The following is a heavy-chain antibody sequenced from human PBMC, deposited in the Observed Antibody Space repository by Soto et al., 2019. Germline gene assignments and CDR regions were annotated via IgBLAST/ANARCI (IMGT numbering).Heavy chain of an antibody. V-gene: IGHV4-59*01. CDR1: GDSITGYY. J-gene: IGHJ4*01. CDR2: FYYSGSA. CDR3: VRDHFVDSIDY. Sequence: SETLSLTCAVSGDSITGYYWSWIRQPPGKGLEWIGYFYYSGSASYNPSLKSRVTISGDTSKNQFSLRLSSVTTADTAVYYCVRDHFVDSIDYWGDGTLVTVSS. D-gene: IGHD4-17*01.